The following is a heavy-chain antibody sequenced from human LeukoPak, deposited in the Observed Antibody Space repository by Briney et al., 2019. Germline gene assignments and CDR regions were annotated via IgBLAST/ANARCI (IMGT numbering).Heavy chain of an antibody. V-gene: IGHV4-31*03. CDR3: AKYQAPGTYYVAFDI. CDR2: IYYSGST. CDR1: GGSISSGGNY. D-gene: IGHD3-10*01. J-gene: IGHJ3*02. Sequence: SQTLSPTCTVSGGSISSGGNYWSWIRQHPGKGLEWIGYIYYSGSTYYNPSLKSRVTISVDTSKKQFSLKLSSVTAADTAVYYCAKYQAPGTYYVAFDIWGQGTMVTVSS.